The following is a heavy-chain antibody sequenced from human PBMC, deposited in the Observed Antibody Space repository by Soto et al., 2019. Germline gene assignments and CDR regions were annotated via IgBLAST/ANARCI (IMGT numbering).Heavy chain of an antibody. J-gene: IGHJ6*02. CDR2: IYYSGST. CDR1: GGSISSGGYY. Sequence: SETLSLTCTVSGGSISSGGYYWSWIRQHPGKGLEWIGYIYYSGSTYYNPSLKSRVTISVDTSKNQFSLKLSSVTAADTAVYYCARGYGSGSYYYYYRMDVWGQGTTVTVSS. D-gene: IGHD3-10*01. V-gene: IGHV4-31*03. CDR3: ARGYGSGSYYYYYRMDV.